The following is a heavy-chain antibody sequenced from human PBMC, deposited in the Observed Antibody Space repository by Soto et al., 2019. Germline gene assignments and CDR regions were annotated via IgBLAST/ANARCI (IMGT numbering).Heavy chain of an antibody. CDR2: MNPNSGNT. Sequence: ASVKVSCKAPGYTFTSYDINWVRQATGQGLEWMGWMNPNSGNTGYAQKFQGRVTMTRNTSISTAYMELSSLRSEDTAVYYCASRTYGDTAWFDPWGQGTLVTAPQ. J-gene: IGHJ5*02. D-gene: IGHD4-17*01. V-gene: IGHV1-8*01. CDR3: ASRTYGDTAWFDP. CDR1: GYTFTSYD.